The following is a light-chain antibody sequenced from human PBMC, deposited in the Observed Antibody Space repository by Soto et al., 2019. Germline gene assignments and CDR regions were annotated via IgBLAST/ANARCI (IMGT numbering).Light chain of an antibody. CDR2: AAS. J-gene: IGKJ2*01. CDR1: QTIGTY. Sequence: DIQMTQSPSSLSASVGDRVTITCRASQTIGTYLNWYQKKPGKAPKLLIYAASNLQSGVPSRFSGSGSGTDFTLTISSLQPEEFATYYCQKSYNIPYTFGQGTKLEI. CDR3: QKSYNIPYT. V-gene: IGKV1-39*01.